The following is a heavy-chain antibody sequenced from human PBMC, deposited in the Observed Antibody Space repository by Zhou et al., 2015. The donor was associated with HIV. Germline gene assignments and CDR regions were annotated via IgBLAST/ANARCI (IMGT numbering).Heavy chain of an antibody. CDR3: AAWGDSGYDFYYYYYGMDV. Sequence: QLVQSGPEVKKPGTSVKVSCKASGFTFTSSAVQWVRQARGQRLEWIGWIVVGSGNTNYAQKFQERVTITRDMSTRTTYMELSSLRSEDTAVYYCAAWGDSGYDFYYYYYGMDVWGQGTTVTVSS. CDR2: IVVGSGNT. D-gene: IGHD5-12*01. J-gene: IGHJ6*02. V-gene: IGHV1-58*01. CDR1: GFTFTSSA.